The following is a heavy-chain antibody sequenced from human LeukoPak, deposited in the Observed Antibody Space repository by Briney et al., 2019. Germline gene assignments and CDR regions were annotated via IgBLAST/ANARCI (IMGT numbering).Heavy chain of an antibody. J-gene: IGHJ6*03. Sequence: ASVRVSCKASGYTFTSYGISWVRQAPGQGLEWMGWISAYNGNTNYAQKLQGRVTMTIDTSTSTAYMELRSLRSDDTAVYYCARGSDIARDYYYYYMDVWGKGTTVTVSS. CDR1: GYTFTSYG. CDR3: ARGSDIARDYYYYYMDV. V-gene: IGHV1-18*01. D-gene: IGHD2-21*02. CDR2: ISAYNGNT.